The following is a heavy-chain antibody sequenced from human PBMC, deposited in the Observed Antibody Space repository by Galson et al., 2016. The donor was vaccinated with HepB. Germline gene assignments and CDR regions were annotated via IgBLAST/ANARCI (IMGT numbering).Heavy chain of an antibody. CDR2: LAYDGVTK. J-gene: IGHJ4*02. CDR3: VTVALDY. D-gene: IGHD5-12*01. CDR1: GFNFRQYG. V-gene: IGHV3-30*03. Sequence: SLRLSCAVSGFNFRQYGMSWVRQRPDRELEWVAVLAYDGVTKHTVEGRFTISRDISRNTLYLQMSSLRVEDTAVYYCVTVALDYWGQGTPVIVSS.